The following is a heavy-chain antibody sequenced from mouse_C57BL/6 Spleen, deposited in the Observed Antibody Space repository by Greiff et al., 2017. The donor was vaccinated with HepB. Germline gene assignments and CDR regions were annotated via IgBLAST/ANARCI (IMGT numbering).Heavy chain of an antibody. Sequence: VHLVESGPELVKPGASVKISCKASGYAFSSSWMNWVKQRPGKGLEWIGRIYPGDGDTNYNGKFKGKATLTADKSSSTAYMQLSSLTSEDSAVYFCAVYGSSPGFAYWGQGTLVTVSA. CDR2: IYPGDGDT. CDR3: AVYGSSPGFAY. V-gene: IGHV1-82*01. CDR1: GYAFSSSW. J-gene: IGHJ3*01. D-gene: IGHD1-1*01.